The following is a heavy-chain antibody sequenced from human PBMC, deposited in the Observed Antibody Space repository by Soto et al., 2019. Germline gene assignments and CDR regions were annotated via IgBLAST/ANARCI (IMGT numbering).Heavy chain of an antibody. Sequence: EVQLVESGGGLVQPGGSLKLSCAASGFTFSSSAVHRVRQASGKGLEWVGRIRSKANNYATAYAASVQGRFTIFRDDLKNTAYLQMNSLKTEDTAVYYCTNPQVYYGMDVWGQGTTVTVSS. V-gene: IGHV3-73*02. CDR2: IRSKANNYAT. CDR1: GFTFSSSA. CDR3: TNPQVYYGMDV. J-gene: IGHJ6*02.